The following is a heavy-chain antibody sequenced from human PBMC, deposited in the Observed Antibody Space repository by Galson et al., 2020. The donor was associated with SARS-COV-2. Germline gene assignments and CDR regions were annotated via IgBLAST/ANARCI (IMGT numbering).Heavy chain of an antibody. CDR1: GFPLSSYW. Sequence: GESLKLSCAASGFPLSSYWMHWVRQGPGKGLVWVLRINSDGSSTSHADSVKGRFTISRDNAKNTLYLQMNSLRAEDTAMYYCAKEYYYDSSGPLDVFDIWGQGTMGTVSS. J-gene: IGHJ3*02. V-gene: IGHV3-74*01. CDR3: AKEYYYDSSGPLDVFDI. D-gene: IGHD3-22*01. CDR2: INSDGSST.